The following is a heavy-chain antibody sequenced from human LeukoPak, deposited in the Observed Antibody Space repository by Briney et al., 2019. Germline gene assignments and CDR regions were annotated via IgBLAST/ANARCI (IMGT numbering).Heavy chain of an antibody. J-gene: IGHJ4*02. CDR2: IDHSGST. CDR1: GESFTAYY. V-gene: IGHV4-34*01. CDR3: ARVSGYCSDGVCRFDY. D-gene: IGHD2-8*01. Sequence: SETLSLTCAAYGESFTAYYWSWIRQPPGRGLEWIGEIDHSGSTNYDPSLKSRVTILIDTSKNQFSLKLTSVTAADTAVYYCARVSGYCSDGVCRFDYWGQGPLVTVSS.